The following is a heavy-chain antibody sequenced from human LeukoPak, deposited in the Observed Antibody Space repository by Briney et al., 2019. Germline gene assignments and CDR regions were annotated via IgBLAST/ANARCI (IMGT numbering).Heavy chain of an antibody. V-gene: IGHV1-69*13. D-gene: IGHD3-3*01. Sequence: SVKVSCKASGGTFSSYAISWVRQAPGQGLEWMGGIIPIFGTANYAQKFQGRVTITADESTSAAYMELSSLRSEDTAVYYCATAISGFLEWLPHYWGQGTLVTVSS. J-gene: IGHJ4*02. CDR2: IIPIFGTA. CDR3: ATAISGFLEWLPHY. CDR1: GGTFSSYA.